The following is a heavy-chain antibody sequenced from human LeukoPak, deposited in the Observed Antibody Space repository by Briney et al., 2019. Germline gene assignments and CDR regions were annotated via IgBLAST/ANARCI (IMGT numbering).Heavy chain of an antibody. CDR3: ARDRSGYLDY. J-gene: IGHJ4*02. Sequence: GASVKVSCKASGYTFTSYGISWVRQAPGQGLEWMGIINPSGGSTSYAQKFQGRVTTTRDTSTSTVYMELSSLRSEDTAVYYCARDRSGYLDYWGQGTLVTVSS. CDR2: INPSGGST. V-gene: IGHV1-46*01. CDR1: GYTFTSYG. D-gene: IGHD3-22*01.